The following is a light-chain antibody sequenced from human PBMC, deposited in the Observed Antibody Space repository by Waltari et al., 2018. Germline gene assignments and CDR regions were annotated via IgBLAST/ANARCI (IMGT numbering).Light chain of an antibody. CDR1: QSIDSTY. CDR2: RTS. V-gene: IGKV3-20*01. J-gene: IGKJ2*01. CDR3: QQYFRSPFT. Sequence: EIVLTQSPGTLSLSPGERANLSCRASQSIDSTYVAWYQQTPGRAPRLLLYRTSSRATGIPDRFTGSGSGKDFTLTISRLEPEDFAVYYCQQYFRSPFTFGQGTKVDI.